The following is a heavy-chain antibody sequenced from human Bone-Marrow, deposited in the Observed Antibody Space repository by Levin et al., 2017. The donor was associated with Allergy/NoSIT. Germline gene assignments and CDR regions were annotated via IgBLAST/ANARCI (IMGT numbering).Heavy chain of an antibody. CDR2: TYYRSKWYN. J-gene: IGHJ3*02. CDR1: GASVSSNSAA. CDR3: ARDSISISFQGIQLWLLRRMGAFDS. D-gene: IGHD5-18*01. V-gene: IGHV6-1*01. Sequence: PSETLSLTCAISGASVSSNSAAWNWIRQSPSRGLEWLGRTYYRSKWYNDYAVSVKSRITINPDTSKNQFSLQLNSVTPEDTAVYYCARDSISISFQGIQLWLLRRMGAFDSWGQGTMVTVSS.